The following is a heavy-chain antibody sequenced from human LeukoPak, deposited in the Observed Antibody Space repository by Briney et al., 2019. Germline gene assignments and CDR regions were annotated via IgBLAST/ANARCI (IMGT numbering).Heavy chain of an antibody. D-gene: IGHD3-10*01. CDR2: ISGYNGNT. CDR3: AIDLYYYGLWSPCGY. V-gene: IGHV1-18*04. CDR1: GYTFTNYG. J-gene: IGHJ4*02. Sequence: SVKFPCKASGYTFTNYGINWVRQVPGHPLEWMEWISGYNGNTNYAQKLHGRVTMTTDTFTSTAYMELRSLRSDDTAVYYCAIDLYYYGLWSPCGYWGQGTLVTVSS.